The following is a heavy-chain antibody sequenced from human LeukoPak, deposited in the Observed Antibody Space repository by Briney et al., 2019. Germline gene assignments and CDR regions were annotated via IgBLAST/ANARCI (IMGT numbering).Heavy chain of an antibody. CDR1: GFTFSSYA. J-gene: IGHJ4*02. V-gene: IGHV3-30-3*01. Sequence: GRSLRLSCAASGFTFSSYAMHWVRQAPGKGLEWVAVISYDGSNKYYADSVKGRFTISRDNAKNSTSLQMNSLRAEDTAVYYCARAGTNDYWGQGTLVTVST. CDR3: ARAGTNDY. D-gene: IGHD3-10*01. CDR2: ISYDGSNK.